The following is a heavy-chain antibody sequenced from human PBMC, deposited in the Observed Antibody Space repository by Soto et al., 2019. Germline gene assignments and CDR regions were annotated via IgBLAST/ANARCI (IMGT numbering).Heavy chain of an antibody. V-gene: IGHV3-30*18. Sequence: GGSLRLSCAASGFTFSSYGMHWVRQAPGKGLEWVAVISYDGSNKYYADSVKGRFTISRDNSKNTLYLQMNSLRAEDTAVYYCAKASYDGSGYYYSHYYYGMDVWGQGTTVTVSS. CDR1: GFTFSSYG. J-gene: IGHJ6*02. CDR2: ISYDGSNK. D-gene: IGHD3-22*01. CDR3: AKASYDGSGYYYSHYYYGMDV.